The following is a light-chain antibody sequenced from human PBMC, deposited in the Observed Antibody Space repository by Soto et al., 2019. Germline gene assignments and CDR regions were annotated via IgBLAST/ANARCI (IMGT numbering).Light chain of an antibody. CDR2: GAS. CDR1: QSVSGN. J-gene: IGKJ4*01. Sequence: GMTQSPATVSVSPGERVTLSFTASQSVSGNLAWYQQTPGQAPRLLIHGASTRATDIPARFSGSGSGTEFTLTITSLQSEDFAVYHCQQSHTSPPGLPFGGGTKVAI. CDR3: QQSHTSPPGLP. V-gene: IGKV3-15*01.